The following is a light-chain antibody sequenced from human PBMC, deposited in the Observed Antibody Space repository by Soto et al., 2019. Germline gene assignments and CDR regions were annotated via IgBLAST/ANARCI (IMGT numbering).Light chain of an antibody. V-gene: IGKV3-15*01. Sequence: EIVITQSPATLYVSPGERATLACRASQSVSGNFAWYQQNPGQAPRLLSYGASTRANDNPARFSGSGSGTEFTLTFSSLQAEEFEVYYCQQYNNWPPLTFGQGTRLEI. CDR3: QQYNNWPPLT. CDR2: GAS. J-gene: IGKJ5*01. CDR1: QSVSGN.